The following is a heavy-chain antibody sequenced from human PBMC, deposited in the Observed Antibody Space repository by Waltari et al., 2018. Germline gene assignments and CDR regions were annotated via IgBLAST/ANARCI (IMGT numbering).Heavy chain of an antibody. CDR1: GGHFSSYA. CDR3: ARDVTMIATDAFDI. J-gene: IGHJ3*02. D-gene: IGHD3-22*01. CDR2: ISPIFGTA. Sequence: QVQLVQSGAEVKRPGSSVEVSCKASGGHFSSYAISWVRQAPGQGLEWMGGISPIFGTANYAQKFQGRVTITTDESTSTAYMELSSLRSEDTAVYYCARDVTMIATDAFDIWGQGTMVTVSS. V-gene: IGHV1-69*05.